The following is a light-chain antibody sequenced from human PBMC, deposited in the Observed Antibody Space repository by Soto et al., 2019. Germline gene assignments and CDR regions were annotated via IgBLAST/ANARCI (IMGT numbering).Light chain of an antibody. Sequence: DRTHTPSVSVSPGQTARITYSGDELSKQYVYWYQQKPGQAPVLVMYKDTERASGIPERFSASSSGTTVTLTISGVRAEDEADYYCQSSDDTGNYYLFGTGTKVTVL. CDR2: KDT. CDR3: QSSDDTGNYYL. V-gene: IGLV3-25*01. CDR1: ELSKQY. J-gene: IGLJ1*01.